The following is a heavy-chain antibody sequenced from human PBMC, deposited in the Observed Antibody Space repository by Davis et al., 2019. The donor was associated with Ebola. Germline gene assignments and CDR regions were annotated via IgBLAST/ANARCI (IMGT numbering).Heavy chain of an antibody. J-gene: IGHJ6*03. V-gene: IGHV4-34*01. Sequence: PSETLSLTCAVYGWSFSGSYWSWIRQPPGKGLEWIGEINHSGSTNYNPSLKSRVTISVDTSKSQFSLKLSSVTAADTAVYYCARAGYYGSGSYYPSSYMDVWGKGTTVTVSS. CDR1: GWSFSGSY. CDR2: INHSGST. CDR3: ARAGYYGSGSYYPSSYMDV. D-gene: IGHD3-10*01.